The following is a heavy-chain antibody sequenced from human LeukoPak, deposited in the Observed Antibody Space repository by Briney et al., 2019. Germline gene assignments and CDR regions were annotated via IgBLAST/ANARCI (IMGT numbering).Heavy chain of an antibody. J-gene: IGHJ5*02. CDR1: GGSISSYY. Sequence: SETLSLTCTVSGGSISSYYWSWIRQPPWKGLDWIGYIYYSGSTNYNPSLNSRVTISVDTSKNQFSLKLSSVTAADTAVYYCARAEIYYDSSGYYSAWFDPWGQGTLVTVSS. CDR3: ARAEIYYDSSGYYSAWFDP. V-gene: IGHV4-59*01. D-gene: IGHD3-22*01. CDR2: IYYSGST.